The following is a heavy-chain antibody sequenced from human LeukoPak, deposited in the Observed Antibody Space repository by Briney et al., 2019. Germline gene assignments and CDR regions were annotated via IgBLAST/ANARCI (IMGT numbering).Heavy chain of an antibody. J-gene: IGHJ6*02. CDR2: MNPNSGNT. D-gene: IGHD3-10*01. V-gene: IGHV1-8*01. CDR1: GYTFTSYD. CDR3: ARSLWFGEYGYYYYGMDV. Sequence: ASVKVSCKASGYTFTSYDINWVRQATGQGLEWMGWMNPNSGNTGYAQKFQGRVTMTRNTSISTAYMELSSLRSVDTAVYYCARSLWFGEYGYYYYGMDVWGQGTMVTVSS.